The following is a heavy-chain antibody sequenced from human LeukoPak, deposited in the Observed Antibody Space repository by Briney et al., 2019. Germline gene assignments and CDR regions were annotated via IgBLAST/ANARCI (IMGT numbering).Heavy chain of an antibody. Sequence: SETLSLTCTVSGGSISSGGYYWSWIRQHPGKGLEWIGYIYYSGSTYYNPSLKSRVTISVDTSKNQFSLKLTSVTAADTAVYYCARGAYCSGGSCYHNPYYYYHMDVWGKGTTVTVSS. CDR3: ARGAYCSGGSCYHNPYYYYHMDV. CDR1: GGSISSGGYY. CDR2: IYYSGST. V-gene: IGHV4-31*03. J-gene: IGHJ6*03. D-gene: IGHD2-15*01.